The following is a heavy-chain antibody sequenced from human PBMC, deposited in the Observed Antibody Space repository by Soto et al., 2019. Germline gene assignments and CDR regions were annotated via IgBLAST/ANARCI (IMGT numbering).Heavy chain of an antibody. CDR2: IYYSGST. V-gene: IGHV4-31*03. CDR1: GGSISSGGYY. J-gene: IGHJ5*02. Sequence: QVQLQESGPGLVKPSQTLSLTCTVSGGSISSGGYYWSWIRQHPGKGLEWIGYIYYSGSTYYNPSLTSRVTISVDTSKNQFSLKLSSVTAADTAVYYCARVPHNYGDYVGDNWFDPWGQGTLVTVSS. D-gene: IGHD4-17*01. CDR3: ARVPHNYGDYVGDNWFDP.